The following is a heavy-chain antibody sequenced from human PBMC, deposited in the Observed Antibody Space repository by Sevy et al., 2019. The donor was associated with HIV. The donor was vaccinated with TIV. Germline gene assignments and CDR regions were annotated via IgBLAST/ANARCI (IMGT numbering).Heavy chain of an antibody. Sequence: ASVKVSCKASGYTFTGYYMHWVRQAPGQGLEWMGWINPNSGGTNYAQKFQGRVTMTRDTSISTAYMELSRLRSDDTAVSYCARSCGGDCLGNDYWGQGTLVTISS. CDR3: ARSCGGDCLGNDY. V-gene: IGHV1-2*02. D-gene: IGHD2-21*02. CDR2: INPNSGGT. J-gene: IGHJ4*02. CDR1: GYTFTGYY.